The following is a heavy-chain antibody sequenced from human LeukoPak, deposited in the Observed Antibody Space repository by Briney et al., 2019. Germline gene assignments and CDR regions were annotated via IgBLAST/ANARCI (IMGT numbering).Heavy chain of an antibody. CDR3: AGWLRYRRWFDP. V-gene: IGHV4-34*01. D-gene: IGHD2-15*01. CDR1: GGSFSGYY. Sequence: TSETLSLTCAVYGGSFSGYYWSWIRQPPGKGLEWIGEINHSGSTNYNPSLKSRVTLSVDTSKNQFSLKLSSVTAADTAVYYCAGWLRYRRWFDPWGQGTLVTVSS. CDR2: INHSGST. J-gene: IGHJ5*02.